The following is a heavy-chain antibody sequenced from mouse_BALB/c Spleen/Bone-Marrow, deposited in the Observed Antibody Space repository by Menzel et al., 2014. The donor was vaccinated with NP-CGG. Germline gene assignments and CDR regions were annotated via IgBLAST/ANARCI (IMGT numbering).Heavy chain of an antibody. Sequence: VQLQQSGAEPAKPGASVKMSCKASGYTFTSYWMHWVKQRPGQGLEWIGYTNPSTGYTEYNQKFKDKATLTADKSSSTAYMQLSSLTSEDSAVYYCATGYYFDYWGQGTTLTVSS. V-gene: IGHV1-7*01. CDR2: TNPSTGYT. J-gene: IGHJ2*01. D-gene: IGHD4-1*01. CDR1: GYTFTSYW. CDR3: ATGYYFDY.